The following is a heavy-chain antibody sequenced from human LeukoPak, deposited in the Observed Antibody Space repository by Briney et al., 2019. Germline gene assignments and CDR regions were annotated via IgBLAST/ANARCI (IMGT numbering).Heavy chain of an antibody. D-gene: IGHD3-9*01. CDR1: GFTVSSNF. CDR2: IYSGGST. Sequence: PGGSLRLSCAASGFTVSSNFMSWVRQAPGKGLEWVSVIYSGGSTYYADSVKGRFTISRDNSKNTLYLQMNSLRAEDTAVYHCAKLPYFAYFDYWGQGTLVSVSS. V-gene: IGHV3-66*01. CDR3: AKLPYFAYFDY. J-gene: IGHJ4*02.